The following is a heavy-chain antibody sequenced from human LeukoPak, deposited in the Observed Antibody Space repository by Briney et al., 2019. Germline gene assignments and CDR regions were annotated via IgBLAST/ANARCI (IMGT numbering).Heavy chain of an antibody. CDR3: AREGYCSSTSCYFYYYYGMDV. D-gene: IGHD2-2*01. CDR2: INPNSGGT. J-gene: IGHJ6*02. V-gene: IGHV1-2*02. CDR1: GYTFTGHY. Sequence: ASVKVSCKASGYTFTGHYMHWVRQAPGQGLEWMGWINPNSGGTNYAQKFQGRVTMTRDTSISTAYMELSRLRSDDTAVYYCAREGYCSSTSCYFYYYYGMDVWGQGTTVTVSS.